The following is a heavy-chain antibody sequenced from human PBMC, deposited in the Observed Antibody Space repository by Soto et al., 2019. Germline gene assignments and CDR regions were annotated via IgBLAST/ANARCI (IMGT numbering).Heavy chain of an antibody. CDR3: ARSMIFGVVTDYYGMDV. Sequence: GESLKICCKGSGYSFTSYWIGWVRQMPGKGLEWMGIIYPGDSDTRYSPSFQGQVTISADKPISTAYLQWSSLKASDTAMYYCARSMIFGVVTDYYGMDVWGQGTTVTVSS. CDR1: GYSFTSYW. CDR2: IYPGDSDT. J-gene: IGHJ6*02. D-gene: IGHD3-3*01. V-gene: IGHV5-51*04.